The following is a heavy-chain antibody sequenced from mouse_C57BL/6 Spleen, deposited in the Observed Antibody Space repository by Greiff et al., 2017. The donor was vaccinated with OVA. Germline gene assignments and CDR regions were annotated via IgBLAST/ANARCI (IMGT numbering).Heavy chain of an antibody. V-gene: IGHV5-6*01. CDR2: ISSGGSYT. CDR3: ARQGGSSPYFDY. J-gene: IGHJ2*01. CDR1: GFTFSSYG. D-gene: IGHD1-1*01. Sequence: EVMLVESGGDLVKPGGSLKLSCAASGFTFSSYGMSWVRQTPDKRLEWVATISSGGSYTYYPDSVKGRFTISRDNAKNTLYLQMSSLKSEDTAMYYCARQGGSSPYFDYWGQGTTLTVSS.